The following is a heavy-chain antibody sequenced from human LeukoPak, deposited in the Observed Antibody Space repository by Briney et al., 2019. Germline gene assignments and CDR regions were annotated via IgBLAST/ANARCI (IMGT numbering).Heavy chain of an antibody. CDR3: ARGLDSSSP. D-gene: IGHD6-6*01. CDR2: ISGSGFT. CDR1: GFTFSSYA. J-gene: IGHJ4*02. Sequence: SGGSLRLSCAASGFTFSSYAMSWVRQARGKGLEWVSAISGSGFTYYADSVKGRFTISRDNSKNTLYLQMNSLRAEDTAVYYCARGLDSSSPWGQGTLVTVSS. V-gene: IGHV3-23*01.